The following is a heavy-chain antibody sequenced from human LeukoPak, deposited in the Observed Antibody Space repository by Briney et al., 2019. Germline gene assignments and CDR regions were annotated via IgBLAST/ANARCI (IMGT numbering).Heavy chain of an antibody. CDR3: ARGDYVWGSYRWYYFDY. J-gene: IGHJ4*02. CDR2: ISSSGSSI. Sequence: GGSLRLSCAASGFTFSDYYMSWIRQAPGKGLEWVSYISSSGSSIYDADSLEGRFTISRDNAKNSLYLQMNSLRAEDTAVYYCARGDYVWGSYRWYYFDYWGQGTLVTVSS. V-gene: IGHV3-11*01. D-gene: IGHD3-16*02. CDR1: GFTFSDYY.